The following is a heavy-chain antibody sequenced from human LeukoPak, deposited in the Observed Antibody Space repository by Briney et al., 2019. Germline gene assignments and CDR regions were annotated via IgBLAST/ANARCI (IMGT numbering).Heavy chain of an antibody. CDR3: AREDDYDILTGYFPFDY. Sequence: GGFLRLSCAASGFTFSSYSMNWVRQAPGKGLEWVSYISSSSSTIYYADSVKGRFTISRDNAKNSLYLQMNSLRAEDTAVYYCAREDDYDILTGYFPFDYWGQGTLVTVSS. V-gene: IGHV3-48*01. CDR1: GFTFSSYS. D-gene: IGHD3-9*01. J-gene: IGHJ4*02. CDR2: ISSSSSTI.